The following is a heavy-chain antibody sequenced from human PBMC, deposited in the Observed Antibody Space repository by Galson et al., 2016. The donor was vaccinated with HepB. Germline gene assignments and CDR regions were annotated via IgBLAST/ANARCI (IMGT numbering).Heavy chain of an antibody. CDR1: GYTFTSYQ. V-gene: IGHV1-46*01. CDR3: ARKGLSGGDWFFDI. J-gene: IGHJ2*01. CDR2: INPRGGDT. Sequence: SVKVSCKAFGYTFTSYQLHWVRQAPGQGLEWMGVINPRGGDTNYVQKFRGRVTVTSDTSTNTVYLEMSSLSSEDTAVYYCARKGLSGGDWFFDIWGRGTLVNVFS. D-gene: IGHD4/OR15-4a*01.